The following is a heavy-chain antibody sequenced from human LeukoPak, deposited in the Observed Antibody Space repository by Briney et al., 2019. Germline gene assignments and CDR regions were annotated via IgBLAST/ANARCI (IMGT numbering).Heavy chain of an antibody. CDR2: INWNGGST. CDR3: ARHYGSGSYDAFDI. CDR1: GFTFDDYG. V-gene: IGHV3-20*04. Sequence: PGGSLRLSCAASGFTFDDYGMSWVRQGPGKGLEWVSGINWNGGSTGYADSVKGRFSFSRDNGKNSLYLQMNSLRAEDTALYYCARHYGSGSYDAFDIWGQGTMVTVSS. D-gene: IGHD3-10*01. J-gene: IGHJ3*02.